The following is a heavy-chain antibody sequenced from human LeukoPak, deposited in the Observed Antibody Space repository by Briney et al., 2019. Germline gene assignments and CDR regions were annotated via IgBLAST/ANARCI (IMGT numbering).Heavy chain of an antibody. D-gene: IGHD3-22*01. CDR1: GGYISGNY. J-gene: IGHJ6*02. Sequence: RPSETLSLTCSISGGYISGNYWSWIRQTPGKGLEWIGYIYSSGRTNYNPSLKSRVAISADTSKNQFSLKLSSVTAADTAVYYCARDRKYCDDSGGYSPSYCYGLDVWGRGTTVTVSS. CDR2: IYSSGRT. CDR3: ARDRKYCDDSGGYSPSYCYGLDV. V-gene: IGHV4-59*01.